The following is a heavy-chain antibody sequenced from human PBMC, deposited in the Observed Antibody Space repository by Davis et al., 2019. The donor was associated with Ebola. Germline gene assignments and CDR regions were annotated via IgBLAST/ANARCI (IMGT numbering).Heavy chain of an antibody. CDR3: ARDRVLLWFRESSGWFDP. V-gene: IGHV4-39*02. CDR2: IYYSGST. D-gene: IGHD3-10*01. J-gene: IGHJ5*02. Sequence: SETLSLTCTVSGGSISSSSYYWGWIRQPPGKGLEWIGSIYYSGSTYYHPSLKSRVTISVDTSKNQFSLKLSSVTAADTAVYYCARDRVLLWFRESSGWFDPWGQGTLVTVSS. CDR1: GGSISSSSYY.